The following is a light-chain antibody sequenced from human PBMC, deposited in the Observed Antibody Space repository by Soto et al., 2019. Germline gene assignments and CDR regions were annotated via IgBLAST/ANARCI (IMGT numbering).Light chain of an antibody. Sequence: EIVLTQSPGTLSLSPGERATLSCRASQSVSSSYLAWYQQKPGQAPRLLIYGASSRATGIPDRFSGSGSGTDFTLTISSLHPEDFATFYCQESASTRWAFGQGTKVDIK. CDR1: QSVSSSY. CDR3: QESASTRWA. CDR2: GAS. J-gene: IGKJ1*01. V-gene: IGKV3-20*01.